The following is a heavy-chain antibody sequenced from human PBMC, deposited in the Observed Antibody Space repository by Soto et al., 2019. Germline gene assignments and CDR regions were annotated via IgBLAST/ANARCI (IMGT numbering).Heavy chain of an antibody. D-gene: IGHD1-1*01. CDR3: ARSTSLGGMDV. Sequence: EVQLVESGGGLVMPGGSLRLSCIASGFSFSTYSMNWVRQAPGKGLEWVSSIRRSGDYTYYADSLKGRFTISRDNAKNSLSLQMISLRAEETAVYYCARSTSLGGMDVWGQGTTVTVYS. J-gene: IGHJ6*02. CDR2: IRRSGDYT. V-gene: IGHV3-21*01. CDR1: GFSFSTYS.